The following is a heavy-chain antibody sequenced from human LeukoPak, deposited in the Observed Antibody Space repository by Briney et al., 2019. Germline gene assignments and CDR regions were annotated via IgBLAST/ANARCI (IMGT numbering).Heavy chain of an antibody. CDR2: ISGSGTST. CDR3: AKSLDRKSWFVFRH. Sequence: GSLRLSCAASGFTFSSYVMSWVRQAPGKGLEWVSGISGSGTSTYYADSVKGRFTTSRDSSKNTVFLQMNSMRAEDTAIYYCAKSLDRKSWFVFRHWGQGTLVTVSS. J-gene: IGHJ1*01. CDR1: GFTFSSYV. V-gene: IGHV3-23*01. D-gene: IGHD3-10*01.